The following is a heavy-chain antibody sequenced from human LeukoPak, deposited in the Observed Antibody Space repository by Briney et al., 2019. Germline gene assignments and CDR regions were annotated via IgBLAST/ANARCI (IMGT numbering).Heavy chain of an antibody. J-gene: IGHJ6*03. V-gene: IGHV1-2*02. CDR2: INPKNGGS. Sequence: ASVKVSCKASGYTFTGYYMHWVRQAPGQGLEWVGWINPKNGGSNYAQKFQGRVTMTRDRSISTAYLQWSSLKASDTAMYYCARYYKEFRYPGYMDVWGKGTTVTVSS. CDR3: ARYYKEFRYPGYMDV. D-gene: IGHD3-10*01. CDR1: GYTFTGYY.